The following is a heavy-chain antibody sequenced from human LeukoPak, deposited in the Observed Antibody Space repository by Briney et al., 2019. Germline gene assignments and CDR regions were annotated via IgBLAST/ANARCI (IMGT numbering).Heavy chain of an antibody. V-gene: IGHV3-23*01. J-gene: IGHJ4*02. CDR2: ISPNADRT. CDR3: AIMHGYYDGSGYWVQ. D-gene: IGHD3-22*01. CDR1: GFTFGSSA. Sequence: GGSLRLSCAASGFTFGSSAMSWVRQAPGKGLEWVSFISPNADRTSKADSVEGRFTLYRDNPRNTLYVQMDSLRDDDAAVYDCAIMHGYYDGSGYWVQWGQETLVTVSS.